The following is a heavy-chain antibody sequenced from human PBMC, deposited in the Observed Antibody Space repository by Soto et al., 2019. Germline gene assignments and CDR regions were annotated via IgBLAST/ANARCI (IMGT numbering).Heavy chain of an antibody. V-gene: IGHV4-4*02. CDR3: ARGMGIVATILGYYYYGMDV. CDR1: GGSISSSNW. CDR2: IYHSGST. Sequence: QVQLQESGPGLVKPSGTLSLTCAVSGGSISSSNWWSWVRQPPGKGLEWIGEIYHSGSTNYNPSLKSRVTISVDKSKNQFSLKLSSVTAADTAVYYCARGMGIVATILGYYYYGMDVWGQGTTVTVSS. D-gene: IGHD5-12*01. J-gene: IGHJ6*02.